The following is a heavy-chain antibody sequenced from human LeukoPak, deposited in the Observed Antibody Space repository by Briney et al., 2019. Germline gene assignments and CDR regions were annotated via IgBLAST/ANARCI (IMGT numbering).Heavy chain of an antibody. D-gene: IGHD3-16*02. CDR2: INHSGST. Sequence: SQTLSLTCTVSGGSISSGGYYWSWIRQPPGKGLEWIGEINHSGSTNYNPSLKSRVTISVDTSKNQFSLKLSSVTAADTAVYYCARGRYDYVWGSYRRFDYWGQGTLVTVSS. CDR3: ARGRYDYVWGSYRRFDY. CDR1: GGSISSGGYY. V-gene: IGHV4-30-2*01. J-gene: IGHJ4*02.